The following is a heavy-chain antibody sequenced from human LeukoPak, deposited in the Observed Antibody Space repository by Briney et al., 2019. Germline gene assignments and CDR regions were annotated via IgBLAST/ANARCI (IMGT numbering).Heavy chain of an antibody. V-gene: IGHV3-23*01. J-gene: IGHJ4*02. CDR1: GFTFSSYA. CDR2: ISGSSVAT. Sequence: PGGSLRLSCVGSGFTFSSYAMNWVRQAPGTGLEWVSVISGSSVATYYANSVRGRFTISRDNSKNTLYLQMNSLRAEDTAVYYCAKGGTIVGATLDYWGQGTLVTVSS. D-gene: IGHD1-26*01. CDR3: AKGGTIVGATLDY.